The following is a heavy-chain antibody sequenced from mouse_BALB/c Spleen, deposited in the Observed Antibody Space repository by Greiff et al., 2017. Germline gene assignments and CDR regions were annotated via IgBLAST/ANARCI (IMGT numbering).Heavy chain of an antibody. J-gene: IGHJ3*01. CDR3: AREDLLRLPWFAY. D-gene: IGHD1-2*01. Sequence: VKLMESGPGLVAPSQSLSITCTVSGFSLTSYGVHWVRQPPGKGLEWLGVIWAGGSTNYNSALMSRLSISKDNSKSQVFLKMNSLQTDDTAMYYCAREDLLRLPWFAYWGQGTLVTVSA. CDR2: IWAGGST. V-gene: IGHV2-9*02. CDR1: GFSLTSYG.